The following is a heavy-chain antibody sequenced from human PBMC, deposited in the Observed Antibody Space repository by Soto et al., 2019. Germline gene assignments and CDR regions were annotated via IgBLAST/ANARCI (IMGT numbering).Heavy chain of an antibody. CDR2: IKQDGSEK. Sequence: GGSLRLSCAASGFTFSSYWMSWVRQAPGKGLEWVANIKQDGSEKYYVDSVKGRFTISRDNAKNSLYLQMNSLRAEDTAVYYCARVGGFLEWLLPYYYYGMDVWGQGTTVTVSS. CDR3: ARVGGFLEWLLPYYYYGMDV. D-gene: IGHD3-3*01. J-gene: IGHJ6*02. CDR1: GFTFSSYW. V-gene: IGHV3-7*01.